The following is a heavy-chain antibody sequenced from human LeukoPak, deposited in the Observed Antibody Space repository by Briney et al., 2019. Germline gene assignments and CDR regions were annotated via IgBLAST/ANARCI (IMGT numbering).Heavy chain of an antibody. CDR3: AREGYYGSGSPPSLYFDY. D-gene: IGHD3-10*01. J-gene: IGHJ4*02. CDR2: VYSDDTT. Sequence: GGSLRLSCAASGFTVNSNYMNWVRQAPGKGLEWVSVVYSDDTTYYADSVKGRFTISRDNSRSTLYLQMNSLRPEDTAIYYCAREGYYGSGSPPSLYFDYWGQGTLVTVSS. CDR1: GFTVNSNY. V-gene: IGHV3-53*05.